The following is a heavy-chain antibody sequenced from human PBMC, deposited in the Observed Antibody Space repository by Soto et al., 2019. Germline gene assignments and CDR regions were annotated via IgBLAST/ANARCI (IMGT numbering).Heavy chain of an antibody. CDR2: IYYRGST. D-gene: IGHD3-16*01. Sequence: AXXTRSVPFSVSSGSISSNSSYWGCIRQPPGKGLQWIGNIYYRGSTNYNPSLKSPVTISVDTSKNQFSLKLSSVTAEDTAVYYCARQTDDSYTFNAFDIWGQGTMVTVSS. CDR1: SGSISSNSSY. CDR3: ARQTDDSYTFNAFDI. V-gene: IGHV4-39*01. J-gene: IGHJ3*02.